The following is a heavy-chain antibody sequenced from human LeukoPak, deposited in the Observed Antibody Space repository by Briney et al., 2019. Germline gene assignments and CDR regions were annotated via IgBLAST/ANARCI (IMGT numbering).Heavy chain of an antibody. CDR1: GFTFSDYH. CDR2: INQNGGEK. V-gene: IGHV3-7*01. J-gene: IGHJ4*02. D-gene: IGHD3-22*01. CDR3: TRDGDTSGYSD. Sequence: GGSLRLSCAVSGFTFSDYHMGWVRQGPGKGLGWVANINQNGGEKYYVDSVKGRFTVSRDNAKNSLYLQMNSLRAEDTAVYYCTRDGDTSGYSDWGQGTLVTVSS.